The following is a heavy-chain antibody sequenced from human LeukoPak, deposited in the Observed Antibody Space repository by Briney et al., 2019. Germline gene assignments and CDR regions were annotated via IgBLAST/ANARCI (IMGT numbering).Heavy chain of an antibody. CDR3: ARRLYDSSGYSYFDY. V-gene: IGHV4-34*01. CDR1: GGSFSGYY. J-gene: IGHJ4*02. D-gene: IGHD3-22*01. Sequence: SETLSLTCAVYGGSFSGYYWSWIRQPPGKGLEWIGEINHSGSTNYNPSLKSRVTISVDTSKNQFSLKLSSVTAADTAVYYCARRLYDSSGYSYFDYWGQGTLVTVSS. CDR2: INHSGST.